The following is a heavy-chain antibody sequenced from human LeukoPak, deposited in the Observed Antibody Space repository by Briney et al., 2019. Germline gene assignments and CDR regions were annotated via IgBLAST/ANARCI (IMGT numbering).Heavy chain of an antibody. CDR1: GDSISTYH. J-gene: IGHJ4*02. Sequence: SETVSLTCTVSGDSISTYHWNWIRKPPGKGLEWIGYMQSNGNSKYNPSIRSRVTIFIDTSKSQVALILSSVTAADTAVYYCARDKQHSYGRYFDHWGQGALVTVSS. V-gene: IGHV4-59*01. CDR2: MQSNGNS. CDR3: ARDKQHSYGRYFDH. D-gene: IGHD3-16*01.